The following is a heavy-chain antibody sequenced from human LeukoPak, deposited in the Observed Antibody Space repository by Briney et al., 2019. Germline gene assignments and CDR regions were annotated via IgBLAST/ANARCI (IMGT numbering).Heavy chain of an antibody. CDR3: AVGDYYYDTRFDY. D-gene: IGHD3-22*01. J-gene: IGHJ4*02. Sequence: ASVTVSCKASGYTFTSYGISWVRQAPGQGLEWMGWMNPNSGNTGYAQKFQGRVTMTRNTSISTAYMELSSLRSEDMAVYYCAVGDYYYDTRFDYWGQGTLVTVSS. V-gene: IGHV1-8*02. CDR1: GYTFTSYG. CDR2: MNPNSGNT.